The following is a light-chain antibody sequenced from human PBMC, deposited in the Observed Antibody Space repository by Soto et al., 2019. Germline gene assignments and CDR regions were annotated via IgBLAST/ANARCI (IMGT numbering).Light chain of an antibody. J-gene: IGLJ2*01. CDR2: SNN. V-gene: IGLV1-44*01. CDR3: AAWDDSLNGPL. CDR1: SSNIGINT. Sequence: QSVLTQPPSASGTPGQRVTISCSGSSSNIGINTVNWYQQHPGTAPKLLIYSNNQRPSGVPDRFSGSKSGTSASLAISRLQSDDEADYYCAAWDDSLNGPLFGGGTKVTVL.